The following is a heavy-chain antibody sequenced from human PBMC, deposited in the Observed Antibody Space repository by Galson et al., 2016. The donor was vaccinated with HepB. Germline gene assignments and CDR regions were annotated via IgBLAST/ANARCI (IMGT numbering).Heavy chain of an antibody. CDR1: GFTFSSYA. CDR2: VSSNGGST. D-gene: IGHD3-3*01. J-gene: IGHJ3*02. V-gene: IGHV3-64D*06. CDR3: GTNFTIFGVAEEMNAFDI. Sequence: SLRLSCAASGFTFSSYAMHWVRQAPGKGLEYVSAVSSNGGSTYYADSVKGRFTISRDNSKNTLYLQMSSLRAEDTAVYYCGTNFTIFGVAEEMNAFDIWGQGTMVTVSS.